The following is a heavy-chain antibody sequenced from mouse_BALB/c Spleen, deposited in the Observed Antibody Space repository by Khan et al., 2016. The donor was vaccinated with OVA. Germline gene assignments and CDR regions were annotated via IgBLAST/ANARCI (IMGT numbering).Heavy chain of an antibody. D-gene: IGHD2-4*01. Sequence: VELVESGPGLVQPSQSLSITCTVSGFSLTTYGVHWVRQSPGKGLEWLGVIWSGGSKDYNAAFISRLSISKDSSKSQVFFKMNSLQVNETAIYYCARRYDYDEGLAYWGQGTLVTVAA. CDR3: ARRYDYDEGLAY. V-gene: IGHV2-2*02. J-gene: IGHJ3*01. CDR2: IWSGGSK. CDR1: GFSLTTYG.